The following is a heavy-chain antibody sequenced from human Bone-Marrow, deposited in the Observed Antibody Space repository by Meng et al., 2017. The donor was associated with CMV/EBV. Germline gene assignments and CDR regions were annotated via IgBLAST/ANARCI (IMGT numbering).Heavy chain of an antibody. Sequence: SETLSLTCTVSGGSIRSYYWSWIRQPPGKGLEWIGYIYYSGSTNYNPSLKSRVTISVDTSKNQFSLKLSSVTAADTAVYYCAMLEYSSSFYYYGMDVWGQGTTVTVSS. D-gene: IGHD6-6*01. CDR2: IYYSGST. CDR1: GGSIRSYY. J-gene: IGHJ6*01. CDR3: AMLEYSSSFYYYGMDV. V-gene: IGHV4-59*12.